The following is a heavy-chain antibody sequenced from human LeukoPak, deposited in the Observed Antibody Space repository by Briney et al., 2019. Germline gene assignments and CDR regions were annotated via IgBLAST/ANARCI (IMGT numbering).Heavy chain of an antibody. J-gene: IGHJ4*02. CDR3: AREPSSTGSFDY. Sequence: GASVKVSCKSSGYTLTNYFIHWVRQAPGQGLEWMGVIYPSDGSTNYAQNFQGRVTLTRDMSTSTVYMELSSLTSEDTAVYYCAREPSSTGSFDYWGQGILVTVSS. CDR2: IYPSDGST. CDR1: GYTLTNYF. D-gene: IGHD2-8*02. V-gene: IGHV1-46*01.